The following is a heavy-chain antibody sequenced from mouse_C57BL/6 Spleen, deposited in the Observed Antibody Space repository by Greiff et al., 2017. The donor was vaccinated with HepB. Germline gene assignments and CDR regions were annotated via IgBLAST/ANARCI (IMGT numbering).Heavy chain of an antibody. CDR1: GYTFTDYY. CDR2: INPYNGGT. CDR3: ARNDDCSSSAGFAY. V-gene: IGHV1-19*01. D-gene: IGHD1-1*01. Sequence: EVQLQQSGPVLVKPGASVKMSCKASGYTFTDYYMNWVKQSHGKSLEWIGVINPYNGGTSYNQKFKGKATLTVDKSSSTAYMELNSLTSEDSAGYYWARNDDCSSSAGFAYWGQGTLVTVAA. J-gene: IGHJ3*01.